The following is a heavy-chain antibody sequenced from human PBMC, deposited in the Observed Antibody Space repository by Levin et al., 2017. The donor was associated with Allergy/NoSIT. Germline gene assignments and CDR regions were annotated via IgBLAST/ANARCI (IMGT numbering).Heavy chain of an antibody. CDR3: AKDLVVRGVPGYYYYGMDV. D-gene: IGHD3-10*01. V-gene: IGHV3-9*01. CDR2: ISWNSGSI. CDR1: GFTFDDYA. J-gene: IGHJ6*02. Sequence: GGSLRLSCAASGFTFDDYAMHWVRQAPVKGLEWVSGISWNSGSIGYADSVKGRFTISRDNAKNSLYLQMNSLRAEDTALYYCAKDLVVRGVPGYYYYGMDVWGQGTTVTVSS.